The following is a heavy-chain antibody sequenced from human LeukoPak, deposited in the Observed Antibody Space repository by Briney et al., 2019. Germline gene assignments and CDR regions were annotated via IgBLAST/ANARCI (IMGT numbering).Heavy chain of an antibody. V-gene: IGHV3-48*04. J-gene: IGHJ6*02. CDR1: GFTFSGYD. Sequence: GGSLRLSCAASGFTFSGYDMSWVRQAPGKGLEWVSYTSSSSSTIYYADSVKSRFTISRDNAKNSLYLQMNSLRAEDTAVYCCARLRYYGMDVWGQGTTVTVSS. CDR3: ARLRYYGMDV. CDR2: TSSSSSTI.